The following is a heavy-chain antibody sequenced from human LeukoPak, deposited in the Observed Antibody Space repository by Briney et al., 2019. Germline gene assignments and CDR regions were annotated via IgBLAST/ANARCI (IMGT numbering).Heavy chain of an antibody. Sequence: ETLSLTCPVSGGSISSYYWSWIRQPPGKGLEWIGYIYYSGSTNYNPSLKSRVTISVDTSKNQFSLKLSSVTAADTAVYYCARARDSSGYYALNWYFDLWGRGTLVTVSS. D-gene: IGHD3-22*01. CDR2: IYYSGST. V-gene: IGHV4-59*01. CDR1: GGSISSYY. CDR3: ARARDSSGYYALNWYFDL. J-gene: IGHJ2*01.